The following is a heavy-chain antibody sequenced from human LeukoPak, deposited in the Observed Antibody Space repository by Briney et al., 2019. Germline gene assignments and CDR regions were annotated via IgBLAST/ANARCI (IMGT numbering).Heavy chain of an antibody. CDR2: IYYSGST. D-gene: IGHD6-13*01. V-gene: IGHV4-59*01. CDR1: GDSISTYY. Sequence: SETLSLTCTVSGDSISTYYWSWVRQPPGKGLEWIGYIYYSGSTNYNPSLKSRVTISVDTSKNQFSLKLSSVTAADTAVYYCARDDSSSWHNWFDPWGQGTLVTVSS. J-gene: IGHJ5*02. CDR3: ARDDSSSWHNWFDP.